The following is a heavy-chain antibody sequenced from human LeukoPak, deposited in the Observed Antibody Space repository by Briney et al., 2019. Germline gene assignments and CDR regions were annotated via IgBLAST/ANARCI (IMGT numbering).Heavy chain of an antibody. D-gene: IGHD1-26*01. Sequence: SETLSLTCTVSGGSISSGSYYWSWIRQPAGKGLGWIGRIYTSGSTNYNPSLKSRVTISVDTSKNQFSLKLSSVTAADTAVYYCARSIVGATANWFDPWGQGTLVTVSS. CDR3: ARSIVGATANWFDP. V-gene: IGHV4-61*02. CDR2: IYTSGST. CDR1: GGSISSGSYY. J-gene: IGHJ5*02.